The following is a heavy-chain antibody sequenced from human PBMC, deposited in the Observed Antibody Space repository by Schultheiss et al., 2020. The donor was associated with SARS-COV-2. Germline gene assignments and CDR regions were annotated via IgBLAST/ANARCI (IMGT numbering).Heavy chain of an antibody. CDR3: ARGTDCSSTSCYWEYNWFDP. D-gene: IGHD2-2*01. CDR2: IYYSGST. CDR1: GGPISSGGYY. Sequence: SQTLSLTCTVSGGPISSGGYYWSWIRQHPGKGLEWIGYIYYSGSTNYNPSLKSRVTISVDTSKSQFSLKLSSVTAADTAVYYCARGTDCSSTSCYWEYNWFDPWGQGTLVTVSS. J-gene: IGHJ5*02. V-gene: IGHV4-61*08.